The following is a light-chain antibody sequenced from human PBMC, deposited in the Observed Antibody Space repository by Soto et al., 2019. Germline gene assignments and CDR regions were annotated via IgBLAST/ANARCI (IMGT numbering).Light chain of an antibody. CDR1: QSISSY. CDR2: AAS. J-gene: IGKJ1*01. Sequence: DIHMTQSPSSLSASVGDRVTLTCRASQSISSYLNWYRQKPGKAPNLLIYAASSLQSGVPSRFSGSGSGTDFTLTISNLQPEDFATYHCQQSYSTPRTFGQGTKVDIK. V-gene: IGKV1-39*01. CDR3: QQSYSTPRT.